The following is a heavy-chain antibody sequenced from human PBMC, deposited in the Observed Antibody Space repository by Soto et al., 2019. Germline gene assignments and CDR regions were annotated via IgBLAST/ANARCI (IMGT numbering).Heavy chain of an antibody. J-gene: IGHJ4*02. CDR3: ARINKGYGTDS. D-gene: IGHD5-18*01. V-gene: IGHV4-39*01. Sequence: PSDTLSLTCTVCGASISIRSSYWGCIRHAPGKGLEWLARIAYTGNTFYNPSLTSRVTISVDTSKNQFSLKVTSVTAADKAAYYCARINKGYGTDSCGQGNLVTVS. CDR1: GASISIRSSY. CDR2: IAYTGNT.